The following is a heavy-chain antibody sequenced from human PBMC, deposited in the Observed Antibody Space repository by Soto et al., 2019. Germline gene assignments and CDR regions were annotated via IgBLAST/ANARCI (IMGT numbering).Heavy chain of an antibody. V-gene: IGHV2-5*02. CDR3: AHGGWDRSGDEYLQH. J-gene: IGHJ1*01. CDR2: IYWDDDK. D-gene: IGHD6-19*01. CDR1: GFSLSTSGVG. Sequence: QITLKESGPTLVKPTQTLTLTCTFSGFSLSTSGVGVGWIRQPPGKALEWLALIYWDDDKRYSPSLKSRLTVTKHTTKNPVLLTMTNMDPVDTATYYCAHGGWDRSGDEYLQHWGQGPLVTVSS.